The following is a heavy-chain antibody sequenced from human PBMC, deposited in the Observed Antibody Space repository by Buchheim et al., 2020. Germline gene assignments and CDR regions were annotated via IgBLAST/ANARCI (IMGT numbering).Heavy chain of an antibody. CDR1: GGSISSGGYY. CDR2: LFHRGNN. J-gene: IGHJ4*02. V-gene: IGHV4-31*03. Sequence: QVQLQESGPGLVKPSQTLSLTCTVSGGSISSGGYYWSWIRQHPGKGLEWIGELFHRGNNNYHPSLKSRVSMSVDTSKNQFSLNLSSVTAADTAVYFCTRLNRRGGIDPLSWGQGT. D-gene: IGHD1-14*01. CDR3: TRLNRRGGIDPLS.